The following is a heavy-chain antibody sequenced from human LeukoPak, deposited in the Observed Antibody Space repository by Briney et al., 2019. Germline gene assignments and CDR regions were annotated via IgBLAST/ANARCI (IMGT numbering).Heavy chain of an antibody. D-gene: IGHD1-26*01. CDR1: GGSISSYY. V-gene: IGHV4-4*07. CDR3: ARAAGGSYFRYFDY. CDR2: IYTSGST. J-gene: IGHJ4*02. Sequence: SQTLSLTCTGSGGSISSYYWSWIRQPAGKGLEWIGRIYTSGSTNYNPSLKSRFPMSVDPSKNQFSLKLSSVTAADTAVYYCARAAGGSYFRYFDYWGQGTLVTVSS.